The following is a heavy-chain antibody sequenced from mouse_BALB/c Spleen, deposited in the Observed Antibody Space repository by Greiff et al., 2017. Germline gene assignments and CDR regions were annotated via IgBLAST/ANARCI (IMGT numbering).Heavy chain of an antibody. V-gene: IGHV1-18*01. CDR3: ARGIYGRGDY. CDR1: GYTFSSYW. J-gene: IGHJ2*01. CDR2: INPNNGDT. Sequence: EVQLQQSGAELMKPGASVKISCKATGYTFSSYWIEWVKQRPGHGLEWIGDINPNNGDTFYNQKFKGKATLTVDKSSSTAYMQLNSLTSEDSAVYYCARGIYGRGDYWGQGTTLTVSS. D-gene: IGHD2-1*01.